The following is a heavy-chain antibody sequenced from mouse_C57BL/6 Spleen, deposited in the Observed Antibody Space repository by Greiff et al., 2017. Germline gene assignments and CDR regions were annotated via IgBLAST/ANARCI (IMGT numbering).Heavy chain of an antibody. Sequence: VQLQQPGAELVKPGASVKLSCKASGYTFTSYWMQWVKQRPGQGLEWIGEIDPSDSYTNYNQKFKGKATLTVDTSSSTAYMQLSSLTSEDSAVYYCARTFITTVVAYYYAMDYWGQGTSVTVSS. CDR3: ARTFITTVVAYYYAMDY. V-gene: IGHV1-50*01. CDR2: IDPSDSYT. D-gene: IGHD1-1*01. J-gene: IGHJ4*01. CDR1: GYTFTSYW.